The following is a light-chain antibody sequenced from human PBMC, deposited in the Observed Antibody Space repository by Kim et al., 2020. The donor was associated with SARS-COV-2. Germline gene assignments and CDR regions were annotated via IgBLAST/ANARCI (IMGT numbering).Light chain of an antibody. CDR2: DVG. V-gene: IGLV7-46*01. CDR1: TGPFTSGHY. J-gene: IGLJ3*02. Sequence: PGGTVPLPGPSSTGPFTSGHYPFCFQQKPGQAPRTLIYDVGQRHSWTPARFSGSLLGDRAALTISGAQDEDEAKYYCLLDLLDVRVFGGGTQLTVL. CDR3: LLDLLDVRV.